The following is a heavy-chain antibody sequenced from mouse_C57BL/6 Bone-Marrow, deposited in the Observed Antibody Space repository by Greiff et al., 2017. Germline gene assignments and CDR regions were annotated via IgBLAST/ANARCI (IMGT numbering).Heavy chain of an antibody. CDR2: IYPADGNT. CDR1: GYDIRNTC. Sequence: VQRVESVPELVMPGASVKFSCKASGYDIRNTCMHWVKQRPGKGLEWIGRIYPADGNTKYTRKFKGKATLTADKSSSTAYMQLSSLTSEYTAIYFCARDVGREYDGMAYWGQGTLVTVS. J-gene: IGHJ4*01. CDR3: ARDVGREYDGMAY. V-gene: IGHV1-82*01. D-gene: IGHD1-1*01.